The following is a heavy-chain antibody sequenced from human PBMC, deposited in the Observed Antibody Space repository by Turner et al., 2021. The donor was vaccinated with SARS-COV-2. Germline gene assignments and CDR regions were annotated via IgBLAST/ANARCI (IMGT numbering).Heavy chain of an antibody. CDR2: ISGSGDNT. CDR3: AREDDFWSGYHHYGMDV. D-gene: IGHD3-3*01. CDR1: GFSFSRYV. J-gene: IGHJ6*02. Sequence: EVQLLESGGGLVQPGRSLRLSCAASGFSFSRYVMSWVRQAPGRGLEWVSAISGSGDNTYYTDSVKGRFTISRDNSKNTLYLQMNSLRDDDTAVYYCAREDDFWSGYHHYGMDVWGQGTTVTVSS. V-gene: IGHV3-23*01.